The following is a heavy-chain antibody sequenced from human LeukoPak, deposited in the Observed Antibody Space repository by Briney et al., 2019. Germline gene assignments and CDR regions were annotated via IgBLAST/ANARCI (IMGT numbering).Heavy chain of an antibody. CDR3: ARDSGYDWEDY. CDR2: IIPIFGTA. Sequence: ASVKVSCKASGGSFSSYAISWVRLAPGQGLEWMGRIIPIFGTANYAQKFQGRVTITADKSTSTAYMELSSLRSEDTAVYYCARDSGYDWEDYWGQGTLVTVSS. CDR1: GGSFSSYA. D-gene: IGHD5-12*01. J-gene: IGHJ4*02. V-gene: IGHV1-69*06.